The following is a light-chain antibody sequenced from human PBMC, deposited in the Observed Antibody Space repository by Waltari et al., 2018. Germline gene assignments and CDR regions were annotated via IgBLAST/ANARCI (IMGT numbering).Light chain of an antibody. CDR3: QSFDSTNVV. CDR1: SGSLASNY. Sequence: NFMLTQPHSVSESPGKTVTVSCTGSSGSLASNYVQWYQQRPGSAPTTVNYEDNQRPSGVPDRFSGAIDSSSNAASLTISGLKIEDEADYYCQSFDSTNVVFGGGTKLTVL. CDR2: EDN. V-gene: IGLV6-57*02. J-gene: IGLJ2*01.